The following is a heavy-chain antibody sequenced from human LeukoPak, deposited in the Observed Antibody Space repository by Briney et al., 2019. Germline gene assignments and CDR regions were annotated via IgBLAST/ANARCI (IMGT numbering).Heavy chain of an antibody. D-gene: IGHD2-21*02. CDR1: DGSISSSSYY. V-gene: IGHV4-39*07. CDR3: RVTLSPYYYYYYMDV. Sequence: PSETLSLTCTVSDGSISSSSYYWGWIRQPPGKGLEWIGTIYYSGSTYYNPSLKSRVTISVDTSKNQFSLKLSSVTAADTAVYYCRVTLSPYYYYYYMDVWGKGTTVTVSS. CDR2: IYYSGST. J-gene: IGHJ6*03.